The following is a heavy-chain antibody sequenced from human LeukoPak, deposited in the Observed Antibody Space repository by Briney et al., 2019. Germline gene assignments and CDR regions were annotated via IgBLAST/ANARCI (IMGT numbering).Heavy chain of an antibody. J-gene: IGHJ4*02. CDR1: GFTFSSSS. D-gene: IGHD2-21*02. V-gene: IGHV3-30-3*01. CDR2: ISYDGSIK. CDR3: ARGDRMVVTTTYYFDY. Sequence: PGGSLRLSCAASGFTFSSSSMHWVRQAPGKGLEWVAVISYDGSIKYYADSVKGRFTISRDNSKNTLYLQMNSLRAEDTAVYYCARGDRMVVTTTYYFDYWGQGTLVTVSP.